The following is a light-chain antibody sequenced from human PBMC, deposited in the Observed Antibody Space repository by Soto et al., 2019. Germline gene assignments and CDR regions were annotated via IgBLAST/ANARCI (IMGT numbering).Light chain of an antibody. CDR2: DVS. CDR1: SSDVGGYNY. J-gene: IGLJ2*01. Sequence: QSVLTQPASVSGCPGQSITISCTGTSSDVGGYNYVSWYQQHPGKAPKLIIHDVSNRPSGVSNRFSGSKSGNTASLTISGLQAEDEADFYCSSYTSRSTLAFGGGTKLTVL. CDR3: SSYTSRSTLA. V-gene: IGLV2-14*01.